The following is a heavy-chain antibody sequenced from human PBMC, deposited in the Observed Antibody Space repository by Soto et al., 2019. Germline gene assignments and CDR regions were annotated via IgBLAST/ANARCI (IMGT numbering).Heavy chain of an antibody. CDR1: GGSISSYY. D-gene: IGHD3-9*01. V-gene: IGHV4-59*01. CDR3: ARARNFDWRMSGGFDY. Sequence: SETLSLTCTVSGGSISSYYWSWIRQPPGKGLEWIGYIYYSGSTNYNPSLKSRVTISVDTSKNQFSLKLSSVTAADTAVYYCARARNFDWRMSGGFDYWGQGTLVTVSS. CDR2: IYYSGST. J-gene: IGHJ4*02.